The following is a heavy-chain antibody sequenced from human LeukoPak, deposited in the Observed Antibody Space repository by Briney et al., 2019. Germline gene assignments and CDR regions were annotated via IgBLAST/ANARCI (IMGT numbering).Heavy chain of an antibody. D-gene: IGHD6-6*01. V-gene: IGHV4-31*03. J-gene: IGHJ4*02. CDR3: ARSSIAARGSRRYFDY. Sequence: PSQTLSLTCTVSGGSISSGGYYWSWIRQHPGKGLEWIGYIYYSGSTYYNPSLKSRVTISVDTSKNQFSLKLSSVTAADTAVYYCARSSIAARGSRRYFDYWGQGTLVTVSS. CDR2: IYYSGST. CDR1: GGSISSGGYY.